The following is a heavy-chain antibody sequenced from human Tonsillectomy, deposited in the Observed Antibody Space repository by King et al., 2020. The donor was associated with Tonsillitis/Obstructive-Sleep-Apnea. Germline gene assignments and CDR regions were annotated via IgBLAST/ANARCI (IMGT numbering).Heavy chain of an antibody. J-gene: IGHJ6*03. Sequence: VQLQQWGAGLLKPSETLSLTCAVYGGSFSGYYWSWIRQPPGKGLEWIGEINHSGSTNYNPSLKSRVTISVDTSKNQFYLKLSSVTAADTAVYYCARGGGNYDFWSGYSVYYYYMDVWGKGTTVTVSS. D-gene: IGHD3-3*01. CDR1: GGSFSGYY. V-gene: IGHV4-34*01. CDR3: ARGGGNYDFWSGYSVYYYYMDV. CDR2: INHSGST.